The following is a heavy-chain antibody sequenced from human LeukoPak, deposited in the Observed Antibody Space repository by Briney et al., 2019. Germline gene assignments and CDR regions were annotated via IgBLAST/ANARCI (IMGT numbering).Heavy chain of an antibody. V-gene: IGHV4-34*01. CDR2: INHSGST. Sequence: SETLSLTCAVYGGSFSGYYWSWIRQPPGKGLEWIGEINHSGSTNYNPSLKSRVTISVDTSKNQFSLKLSSVTAADTAVYYCPRGHRYCSGGSCFRFYYYYGMDVWGQGTTVTVSS. CDR1: GGSFSGYY. J-gene: IGHJ6*02. CDR3: PRGHRYCSGGSCFRFYYYYGMDV. D-gene: IGHD2-15*01.